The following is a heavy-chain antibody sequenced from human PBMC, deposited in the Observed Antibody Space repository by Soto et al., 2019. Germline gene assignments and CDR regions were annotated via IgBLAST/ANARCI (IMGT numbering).Heavy chain of an antibody. J-gene: IGHJ4*02. V-gene: IGHV1-3*01. Sequence: QVQLVQSGAEVTKPGASVNLSCKASGFTFTKYALHWVRLAPGQRPEWMGWINGANGNTRYSQRFQDRVTMTRDMSATTVYMDLSSLRSEDTAVYFCARDYADIAVAGSPLLAHGGEGTVVTVSS. CDR2: INGANGNT. CDR3: ARDYADIAVAGSPLLAH. CDR1: GFTFTKYA. D-gene: IGHD6-19*01.